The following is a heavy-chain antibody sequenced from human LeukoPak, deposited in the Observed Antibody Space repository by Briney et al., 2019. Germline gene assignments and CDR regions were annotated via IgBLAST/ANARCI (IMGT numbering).Heavy chain of an antibody. Sequence: ASVKVSCKTSGYTFTSYDISWVRQAPGQGLEWMGWISAYNGNTNYAQKFQGRVTMTTDTSTSTAYMELRSLRSDDTAMYYCARDRGKWEHLRFFDYWGQGTLVTVSS. J-gene: IGHJ4*02. CDR3: ARDRGKWEHLRFFDY. D-gene: IGHD1-26*01. CDR2: ISAYNGNT. V-gene: IGHV1-18*01. CDR1: GYTFTSYD.